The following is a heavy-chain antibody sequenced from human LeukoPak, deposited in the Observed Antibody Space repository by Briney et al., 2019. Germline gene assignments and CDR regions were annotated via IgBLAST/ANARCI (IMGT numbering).Heavy chain of an antibody. CDR3: ARLGYSSSWDIH. Sequence: SETLSLTCTVSGGSISSYYWSWIRQPPGKGLEWIGYIYYSGSTNYNPSLKSRVTISVDTSKNQFSLKLSSVTAADTAVYYCARLGYSSSWDIHWGQGTLVTVSS. V-gene: IGHV4-59*08. J-gene: IGHJ4*02. D-gene: IGHD6-13*01. CDR1: GGSISSYY. CDR2: IYYSGST.